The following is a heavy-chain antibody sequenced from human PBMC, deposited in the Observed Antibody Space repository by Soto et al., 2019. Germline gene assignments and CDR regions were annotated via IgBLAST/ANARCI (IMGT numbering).Heavy chain of an antibody. CDR1: GGSFSGYY. D-gene: IGHD3-3*01. CDR2: INHSGST. V-gene: IGHV4-34*01. CDR3: ASGGIGFWSGYYGY. Sequence: SETLSLTCAVYGGSFSGYYWIWIRQPPGKGLEWIGEINHSGSTNYNPSLKSRVTISVDTSKNQFSLKLSSVTAADTAVYYCASGGIGFWSGYYGYWGQGTLVTVSS. J-gene: IGHJ4*02.